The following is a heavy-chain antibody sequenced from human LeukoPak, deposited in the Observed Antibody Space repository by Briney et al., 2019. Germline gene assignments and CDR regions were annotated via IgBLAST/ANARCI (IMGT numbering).Heavy chain of an antibody. Sequence: GASVKVSCKESGYPFIGYYIHWLRQAPGQGLEWMGWINPSNGGTNYAQRFQGRVAMTRDTSISTAYMEMSRLTFDDTAVYYCASGPTLGTTHPYFDYWGQGTLVTVSS. CDR2: INPSNGGT. CDR3: ASGPTLGTTHPYFDY. V-gene: IGHV1-2*02. CDR1: GYPFIGYY. J-gene: IGHJ4*02. D-gene: IGHD1-1*01.